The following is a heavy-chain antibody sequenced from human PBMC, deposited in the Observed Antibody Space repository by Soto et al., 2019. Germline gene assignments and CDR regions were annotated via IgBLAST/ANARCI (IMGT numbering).Heavy chain of an antibody. CDR2: IDIFSATI. CDR1: GFTFSDYN. V-gene: IGHV3-48*02. CDR3: ARDGVAEIDY. J-gene: IGHJ4*02. D-gene: IGHD2-15*01. Sequence: EVQLVESGGGLVQPGGSLGLSCAASGFTFSDYNMIWVRQAPGKGLQWVSYIDIFSATIYYADSVRGRFTISRDNAKNSLYLQMNSLRDEDTAVYYCARDGVAEIDYWGQGTLVTVSS.